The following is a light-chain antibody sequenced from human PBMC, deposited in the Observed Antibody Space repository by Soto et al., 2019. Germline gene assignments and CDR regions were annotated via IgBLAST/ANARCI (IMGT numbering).Light chain of an antibody. CDR1: ESIRIH. Sequence: DDKMRESPSSLAASIGNRVSIIGRASESIRIHLNWYQQKPGKAPRLLIYAASRLQSGVPSRFSGTGSGTDFTLTISSLQPEDFATYYSQHSYSTPPTFGGGTKVDIK. V-gene: IGKV1-39*01. J-gene: IGKJ4*01. CDR2: AAS. CDR3: QHSYSTPPT.